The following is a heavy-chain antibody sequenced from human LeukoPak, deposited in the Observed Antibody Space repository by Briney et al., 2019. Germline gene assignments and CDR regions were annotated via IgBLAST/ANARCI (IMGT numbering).Heavy chain of an antibody. D-gene: IGHD3-22*01. Sequence: PGRSLRLSCAASGFTFSSYGMHWVRQAPGKGLEWVAVISYDGSNKYYADSVKGRFTISRDNSKNTLYLQMNSLRAEDTAVYYCAKGYYDSSGYLTADYWGQGTLVTVSS. CDR1: GFTFSSYG. V-gene: IGHV3-30*18. CDR2: ISYDGSNK. CDR3: AKGYYDSSGYLTADY. J-gene: IGHJ4*02.